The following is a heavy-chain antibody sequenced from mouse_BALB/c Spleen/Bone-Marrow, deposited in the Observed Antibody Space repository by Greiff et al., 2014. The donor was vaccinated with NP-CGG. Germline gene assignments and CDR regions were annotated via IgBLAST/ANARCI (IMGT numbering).Heavy chain of an antibody. V-gene: IGHV1S41*01. D-gene: IGHD1-1*01. CDR2: IAPGSGST. CDR3: ARFPVYHRSSFYYFDY. Sequence: DLVKPGASVKLSCKASGYTFTSYWINWIKQRPGQGLEWIGRIAPGSGSTYYNEMFKGKATLTVDTSSITAYIQLSSLSSEDSAVYFCARFPVYHRSSFYYFDYWGLGTTLTVSA. J-gene: IGHJ2*01. CDR1: GYTFTSYW.